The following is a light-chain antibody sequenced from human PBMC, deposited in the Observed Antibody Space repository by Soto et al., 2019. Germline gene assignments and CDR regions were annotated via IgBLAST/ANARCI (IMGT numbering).Light chain of an antibody. J-gene: IGKJ1*01. CDR3: QQYNSYSS. Sequence: DIQMTQSPSTLSASVGDRVTITCRASQSISSWLAWYQQKPGKAPKLLIYKASSLESGVPSRFSGSGSGTEFTLTISSLKPDDFATYYCQQYNSYSSFGRGTKVDIK. CDR2: KAS. CDR1: QSISSW. V-gene: IGKV1-5*03.